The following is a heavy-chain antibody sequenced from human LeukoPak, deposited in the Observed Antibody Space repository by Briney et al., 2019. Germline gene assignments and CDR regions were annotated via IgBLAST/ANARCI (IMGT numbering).Heavy chain of an antibody. CDR1: GYTFTGYY. J-gene: IGHJ4*02. Sequence: ASVKVSCKASGYTFTGYYMHWLRQAPGHGLEWMGWINPNSGGTNYAQKFQGRVTMTRDTSISTAYMELSRLRSDDTAVYYCARSPLWFGDTGNLDYWGQGTLVTVSS. V-gene: IGHV1-2*02. CDR3: ARSPLWFGDTGNLDY. CDR2: INPNSGGT. D-gene: IGHD3-10*01.